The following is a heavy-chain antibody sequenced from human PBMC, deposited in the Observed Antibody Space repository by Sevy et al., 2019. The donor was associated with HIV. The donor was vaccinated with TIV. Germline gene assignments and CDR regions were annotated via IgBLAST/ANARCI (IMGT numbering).Heavy chain of an antibody. CDR2: INTANGNT. D-gene: IGHD2-2*01. CDR1: GYTFSYYA. J-gene: IGHJ5*02. Sequence: ASVKVSCKASGYTFSYYAVHWVRQAPGQRLEWMGWINTANGNTKYSQKFQGRLTITRDTSASIVYMQLSSLRSEDTAVYYCARDPGGLPAAMMGWFYPWGQGTLVTVSS. CDR3: ARDPGGLPAAMMGWFYP. V-gene: IGHV1-3*04.